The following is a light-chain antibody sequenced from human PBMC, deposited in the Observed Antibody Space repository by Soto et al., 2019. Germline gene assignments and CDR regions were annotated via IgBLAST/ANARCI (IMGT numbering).Light chain of an antibody. CDR2: GNT. CDR1: SSNIGADYD. J-gene: IGLJ1*01. V-gene: IGLV1-40*01. CDR3: QSHDSSMHASV. Sequence: QSVLTQPPSVSGAPGQRVTISCTGSSSNIGADYDVHWYLQLPGTAPKLLIYGNTNRPSGVPVRFSGSKSGSSASLAIIGLLAEDEADYYCQSHDSSMHASVFGTGTKVTVL.